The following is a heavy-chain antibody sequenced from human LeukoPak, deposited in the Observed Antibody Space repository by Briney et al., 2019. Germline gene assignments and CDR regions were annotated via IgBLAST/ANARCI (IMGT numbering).Heavy chain of an antibody. Sequence: SETLSLTCAVSGGSISSYYWSWIRQPPGKGLEWIGYIYYTGSTNYNPSLKSRVTISVDTSKNQFSLKLTSVTAADTAVYYCASLGPHYYDTGGMDVWGQGTTVTVSS. CDR2: IYYTGST. CDR3: ASLGPHYYDTGGMDV. D-gene: IGHD3-22*01. J-gene: IGHJ6*02. CDR1: GGSISSYY. V-gene: IGHV4-59*01.